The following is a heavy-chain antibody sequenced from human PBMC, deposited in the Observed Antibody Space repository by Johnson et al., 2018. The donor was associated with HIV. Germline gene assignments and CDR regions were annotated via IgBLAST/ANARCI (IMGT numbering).Heavy chain of an antibody. V-gene: IGHV3-11*01. CDR1: GFTFSDYY. CDR3: ARLRSGNRAFDI. CDR2: ISGSGTTI. J-gene: IGHJ3*02. Sequence: QMQLVESGGGFVKPGGSLRLSCAASGFTFSDYYMSWIRQAPGKGLEWISYISGSGTTIFYTDSVKGRFSISRDNAKNSLHLQMNSLRAEDTAVYYCARLRSGNRAFDIWGQGTMVTVSS. D-gene: IGHD2-15*01.